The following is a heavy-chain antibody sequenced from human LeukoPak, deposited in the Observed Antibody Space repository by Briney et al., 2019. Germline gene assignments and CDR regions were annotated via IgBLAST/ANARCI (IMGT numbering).Heavy chain of an antibody. V-gene: IGHV3-30*04. CDR1: KFTFSSYA. J-gene: IGHJ4*02. CDR2: ISYDGSNK. Sequence: GGSLRLSCAASKFTFSSYAMHWVRQAPGKGLEWGAVISYDGSNKYYADSVKGRFTIARDNSKNTLYLQVNSMRADDTAVYYCARDLVLSQWPVKGILDYWGQGTLVSVSS. CDR3: ARDLVLSQWPVKGILDY. D-gene: IGHD6-19*01.